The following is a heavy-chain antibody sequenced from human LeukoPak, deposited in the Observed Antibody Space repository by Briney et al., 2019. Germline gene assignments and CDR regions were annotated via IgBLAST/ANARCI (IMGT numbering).Heavy chain of an antibody. Sequence: PSETLSLTCTVSGGSISSYYWSWIRQPPGKGLEWIGYIYYSGSTNYNPSLKSRVTISVDTSKNQFPLKLSSVTAADTAVYYCARVRAAGYFDYWGQGTLVTVSS. D-gene: IGHD6-25*01. V-gene: IGHV4-59*01. CDR2: IYYSGST. CDR3: ARVRAAGYFDY. J-gene: IGHJ4*02. CDR1: GGSISSYY.